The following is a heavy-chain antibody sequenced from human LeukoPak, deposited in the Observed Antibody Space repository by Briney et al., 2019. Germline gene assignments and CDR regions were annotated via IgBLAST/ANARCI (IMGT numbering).Heavy chain of an antibody. CDR1: GGSISTYY. CDR2: IHTSGNT. J-gene: IGHJ4*02. CDR3: AREGSMTARPFVSIDY. V-gene: IGHV4-4*07. D-gene: IGHD6-6*01. Sequence: PSETLSLTCTVSGGSISTYYWSWIRQPAGKGLERIGRIHTSGNTDYNPSLKSRVTMSVDTSKNQFSLKLSSVTAADTAVYYCAREGSMTARPFVSIDYWGQGTLVTISS.